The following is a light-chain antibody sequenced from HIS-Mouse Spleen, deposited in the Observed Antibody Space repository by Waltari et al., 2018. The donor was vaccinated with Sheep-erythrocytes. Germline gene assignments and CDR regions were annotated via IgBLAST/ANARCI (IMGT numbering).Light chain of an antibody. J-gene: IGLJ3*02. CDR2: EGS. Sequence: QSALTQPASVSGSPGQSITIPCTGTSSDVGSYNLVSSYQQHPGKAPKLMIYEGSKRPSGVSNRFSGSKSGNTASLTISGLQAEDEADYYCCSYAGSSTPWVFGGGTKLTVL. V-gene: IGLV2-23*01. CDR3: CSYAGSSTPWV. CDR1: SSDVGSYNL.